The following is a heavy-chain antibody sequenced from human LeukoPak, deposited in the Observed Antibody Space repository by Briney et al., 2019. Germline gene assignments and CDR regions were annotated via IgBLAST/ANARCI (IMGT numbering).Heavy chain of an antibody. J-gene: IGHJ4*02. CDR3: ARGVGYYGSVYYFDY. CDR1: GFTFSNAW. V-gene: IGHV4-59*01. CDR2: IYYSGST. D-gene: IGHD3-10*01. Sequence: GSLRLSCAASGFTFSNAWMSWIRQPPGKGLEWIGYIYYSGSTNYNPSLKSRVTISVDTSKNQFSLKLSSVTAADTAVYYCARGVGYYGSVYYFDYWGQGTLVTVSS.